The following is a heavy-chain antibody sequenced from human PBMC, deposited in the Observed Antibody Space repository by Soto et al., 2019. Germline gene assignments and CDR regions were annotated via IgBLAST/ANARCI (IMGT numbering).Heavy chain of an antibody. CDR1: GFTFSSYA. Sequence: GGSLRLSCAASGFTFSSYAMSWVRQAPGKGLEWVSAISGSGGSTYYADSVKGRFTISRDNSKNTLYLQMNSLRAEDTAVYYCAKAVGYSSSSEEPYKTDYYYYGMDVWGQGTTVTVSS. J-gene: IGHJ6*02. CDR2: ISGSGGST. D-gene: IGHD6-6*01. V-gene: IGHV3-23*01. CDR3: AKAVGYSSSSEEPYKTDYYYYGMDV.